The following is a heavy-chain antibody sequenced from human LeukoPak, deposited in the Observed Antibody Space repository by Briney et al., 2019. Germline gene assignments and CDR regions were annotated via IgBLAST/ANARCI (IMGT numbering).Heavy chain of an antibody. CDR2: ISVSGDTT. CDR3: ARFETIAVVGEEY. D-gene: IGHD6-19*01. J-gene: IGHJ4*02. Sequence: GGSLRLSCAASGITFRISDMSWVRQAPGKGLEWVSTISVSGDTTFYADSVQGRFTISRDNAKNSLYLQMNSLRAEDTAVYYCARFETIAVVGEEYWGQGTLVTVSS. V-gene: IGHV3-23*01. CDR1: GITFRISD.